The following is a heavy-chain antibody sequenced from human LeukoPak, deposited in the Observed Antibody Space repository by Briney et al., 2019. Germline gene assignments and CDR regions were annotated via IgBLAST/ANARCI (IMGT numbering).Heavy chain of an antibody. V-gene: IGHV1-2*02. D-gene: IGHD4-17*01. Sequence: GASVKVSCKASGYTFTKYYMHWVRQAPGQGLEWMGWINPTSGGANYTQKFQGRVTLTTDTSISTAYMELSRLRSDDMAVYYCARDYGDFTNWFEPWGQGTLVTVSS. CDR3: ARDYGDFTNWFEP. J-gene: IGHJ5*02. CDR2: INPTSGGA. CDR1: GYTFTKYY.